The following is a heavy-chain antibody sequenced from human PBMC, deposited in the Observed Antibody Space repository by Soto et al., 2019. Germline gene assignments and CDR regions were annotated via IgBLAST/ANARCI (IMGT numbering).Heavy chain of an antibody. CDR3: APRTYYASGRQFDY. CDR2: IYWDDET. D-gene: IGHD3-10*01. Sequence: QITLKESGPTLVKPTQTLTLTCTFSGFSLSTSGVGVGWIRQPPGKALEWLAVIYWDDETRYSPSLQIRLTVTKDTYKNRVVLTITNMDPVDTATYYCAPRTYYASGRQFDYWGQGTLVTVSS. CDR1: GFSLSTSGVG. J-gene: IGHJ4*02. V-gene: IGHV2-5*02.